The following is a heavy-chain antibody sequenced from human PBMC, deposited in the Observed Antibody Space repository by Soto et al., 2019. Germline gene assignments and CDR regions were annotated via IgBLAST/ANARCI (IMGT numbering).Heavy chain of an antibody. CDR1: VFTFISYG. V-gene: IGHV3-30*18. CDR2: ISYDGSNK. D-gene: IGHD4-17*01. CDR3: AKDLGGDYGDYKFPYYYGMDV. Sequence: GWSLRLSCASSVFTFISYGMHWVRQAPGKGLEWVAVISYDGSNKYYADSVKGRFTISRDNSKNTLYLQMNSLRAEDTAVYYCAKDLGGDYGDYKFPYYYGMDVWGQGTTVTVSS. J-gene: IGHJ6*02.